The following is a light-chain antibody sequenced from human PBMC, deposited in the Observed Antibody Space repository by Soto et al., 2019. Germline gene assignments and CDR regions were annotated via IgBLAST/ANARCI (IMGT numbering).Light chain of an antibody. Sequence: EIVMTQSPATLSVSPGERATLSCRASQRVSRSLAWYQQKPGQAPRLLIYDASTRATGIPDRFSGSGSGTEFTLTISSLQPDDFATYYCQQYNSYLITFGQGTKVDIK. CDR1: QRVSRS. CDR3: QQYNSYLIT. V-gene: IGKV3-15*01. J-gene: IGKJ1*01. CDR2: DAS.